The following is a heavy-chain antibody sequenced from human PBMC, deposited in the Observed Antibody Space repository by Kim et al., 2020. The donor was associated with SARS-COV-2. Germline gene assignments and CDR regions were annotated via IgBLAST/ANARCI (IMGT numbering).Heavy chain of an antibody. J-gene: IGHJ4*02. Sequence: PSPKSRVTISVDTSKNQFSLKLGSVTAADTAVYYCARANSASSTSWGLGYWGQGTLVTVSS. CDR3: ARANSASSTSWGLGY. V-gene: IGHV4-59*01. D-gene: IGHD2-2*01.